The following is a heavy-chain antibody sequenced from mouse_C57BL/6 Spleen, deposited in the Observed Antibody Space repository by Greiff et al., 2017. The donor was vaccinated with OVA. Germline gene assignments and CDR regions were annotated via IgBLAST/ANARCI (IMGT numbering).Heavy chain of an antibody. Sequence: QVQLQQPGAELVKPGASVKLSCKASGYTFTSYWMHWVKQRPGRGLEWIGRIDPNSGGTKYNEKFKSKATLTGDKPSSTAYMQLSSLTSEDSAVYYCSRSYCNPPYYYAMDYWGQGTSVTVSS. V-gene: IGHV1-72*01. CDR1: GYTFTSYW. CDR3: SRSYCNPPYYYAMDY. J-gene: IGHJ4*01. D-gene: IGHD6-5*01. CDR2: IDPNSGGT.